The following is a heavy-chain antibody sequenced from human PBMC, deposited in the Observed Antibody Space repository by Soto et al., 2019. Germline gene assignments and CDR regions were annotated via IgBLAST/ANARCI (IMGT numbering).Heavy chain of an antibody. CDR3: GSGGCSSTSCYVSSWLVGGRPPYYFDY. CDR1: GYSISSGYY. J-gene: IGHJ4*02. Sequence: PSETLSLTCAVSGYSISSGYYWGWIRQPPGKGLEWIGSIYHSGSTYYNPSLKSRVTISVDTSKNQFSLKLSSVTAADTAVYYCGSGGCSSTSCYVSSWLVGGRPPYYFDYWGQGTLVTVSS. V-gene: IGHV4-38-2*01. D-gene: IGHD2-2*01. CDR2: IYHSGST.